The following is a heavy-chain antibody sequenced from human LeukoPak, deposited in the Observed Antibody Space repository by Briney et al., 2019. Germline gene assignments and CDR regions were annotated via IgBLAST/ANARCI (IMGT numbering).Heavy chain of an antibody. J-gene: IGHJ4*02. CDR1: GFTFDDYA. D-gene: IGHD1-26*01. Sequence: GGSLRLSCAASGFTFDDYAMHWVRQAPGKGLEWVSLISGDGGSTYYAHSVKGRFTISRDNSRNSLYLQMNSLRTEDTALYYCAKDSGSYFDYWGQGTLVTVFS. CDR3: AKDSGSYFDY. V-gene: IGHV3-43*02. CDR2: ISGDGGST.